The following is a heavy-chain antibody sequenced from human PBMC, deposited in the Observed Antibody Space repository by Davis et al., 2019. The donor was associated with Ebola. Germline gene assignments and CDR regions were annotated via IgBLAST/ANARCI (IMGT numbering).Heavy chain of an antibody. CDR1: GFTFSSYA. Sequence: GESLKISCAASGFTFSSYAMSWVRQAPGKGLEWASAISGSGGSTYYADSVKGRFTISRDNSKNTLYLQMNSLRAEDTAVYYCAKTSIAVAGPSDYWGQGTLVTVSS. D-gene: IGHD6-19*01. CDR2: ISGSGGST. J-gene: IGHJ4*02. V-gene: IGHV3-23*01. CDR3: AKTSIAVAGPSDY.